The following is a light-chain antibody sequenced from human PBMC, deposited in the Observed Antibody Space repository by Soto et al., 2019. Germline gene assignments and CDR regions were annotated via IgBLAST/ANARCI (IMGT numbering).Light chain of an antibody. J-gene: IGKJ2*01. CDR3: QHYNNWPPYT. Sequence: EIVMTQSPATLSVSPGERATLSCRASQSVSSNLARYQQKPGQAPRLLIYGASTTATGIPTRFSGSGSGTEFPLTISSLLSEDFAVYYCQHYNNWPPYTFGQGTMLEIK. CDR2: GAS. V-gene: IGKV3-15*01. CDR1: QSVSSN.